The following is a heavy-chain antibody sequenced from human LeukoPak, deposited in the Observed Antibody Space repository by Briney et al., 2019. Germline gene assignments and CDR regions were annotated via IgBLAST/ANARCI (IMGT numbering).Heavy chain of an antibody. Sequence: GGSLRLSCAASGFTFSGYAMSWVRQAPGKGLEWVSAICGSGGSTYYADSVKGRFTISRDNSKNTLCLQMNSLRAEDTAVYYCAKEIWPTVTTPGHTHFDYWGQGTLVTVSS. CDR1: GFTFSGYA. CDR2: ICGSGGST. CDR3: AKEIWPTVTTPGHTHFDY. D-gene: IGHD4-17*01. V-gene: IGHV3-23*01. J-gene: IGHJ4*02.